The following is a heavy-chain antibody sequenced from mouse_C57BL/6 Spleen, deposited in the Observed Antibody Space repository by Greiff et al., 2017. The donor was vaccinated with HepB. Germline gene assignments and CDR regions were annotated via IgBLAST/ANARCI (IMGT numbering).Heavy chain of an antibody. CDR1: GYTFTDYY. J-gene: IGHJ4*01. CDR3: SRGIYYDDDDYAMDY. CDR2: INPNNGGT. D-gene: IGHD2-4*01. V-gene: IGHV1-26*01. Sequence: EVQLQQSGPELVKPGASVKISCKASGYTFTDYYMNWVKQSHGKSLEWIGDINPNNGGTSYNQKFKGKATLTVDKSSSTAYMELRSLTSADSAVYYCSRGIYYDDDDYAMDYWGQGTSVTVSS.